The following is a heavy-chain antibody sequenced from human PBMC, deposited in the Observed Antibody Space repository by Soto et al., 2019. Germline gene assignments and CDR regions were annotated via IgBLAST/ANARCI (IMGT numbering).Heavy chain of an antibody. J-gene: IGHJ4*02. Sequence: GGSLRLSCVASGFTFNKYALAWVRQAPWKGLEWVSAISGSGASTYDAASVKGRFTISRDNSNNTLYLQMNSLRAEDTAVYYCARAPRVITAINSFDYGGQGPRVTVPS. CDR2: ISGSGAST. CDR3: ARAPRVITAINSFDY. CDR1: GFTFNKYA. D-gene: IGHD1-20*01. V-gene: IGHV3-23*01.